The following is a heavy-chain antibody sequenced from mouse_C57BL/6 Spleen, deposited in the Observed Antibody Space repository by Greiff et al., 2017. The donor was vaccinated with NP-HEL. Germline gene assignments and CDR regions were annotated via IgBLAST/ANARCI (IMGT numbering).Heavy chain of an antibody. CDR3: ARQGSRDYFDY. Sequence: EVQLMQSGGDLVKPGGSLKLSCAASGFTFSSYGMSWVRQTPDKSLEWVATISSGGSYTYYPDSVKGRFTISRDNAKNTLYLQMSSLKSEDTAMYYCARQGSRDYFDYWGQGTTLTVSS. D-gene: IGHD3-3*01. CDR1: GFTFSSYG. J-gene: IGHJ2*01. V-gene: IGHV5-6*01. CDR2: ISSGGSYT.